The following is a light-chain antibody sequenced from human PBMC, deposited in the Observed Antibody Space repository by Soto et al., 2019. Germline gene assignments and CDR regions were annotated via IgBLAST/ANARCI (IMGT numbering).Light chain of an antibody. J-gene: IGKJ5*01. Sequence: DIQMTQSPSTLSASVGDRVTITCRASQSVSSSLAWYQQRPGKAPILVIYKASTLETGVPSRFSGSGSGTTFTLTSSSLQRDDFGTYYCQQYRSYPFTFGQGTRLENK. CDR3: QQYRSYPFT. CDR1: QSVSSS. CDR2: KAS. V-gene: IGKV1-5*03.